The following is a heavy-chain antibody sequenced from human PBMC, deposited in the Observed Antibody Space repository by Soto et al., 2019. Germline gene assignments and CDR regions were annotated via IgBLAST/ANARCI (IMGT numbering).Heavy chain of an antibody. D-gene: IGHD3-9*01. CDR1: GGSISSGGYS. CDR3: ARDSLTGYYFDS. Sequence: QLQLQESGSGLVKPSQTLSLSCAVSGGSISSGGYSWNWIRQAPGKGLEWIGYNYPSGSTYYNPFLTSRVTISVDKSNNPFSLKLTSLTAAATGFYLCARDSLTGYYFDSGGQGARVTGSS. J-gene: IGHJ4*02. V-gene: IGHV4-30-2*01. CDR2: NYPSGST.